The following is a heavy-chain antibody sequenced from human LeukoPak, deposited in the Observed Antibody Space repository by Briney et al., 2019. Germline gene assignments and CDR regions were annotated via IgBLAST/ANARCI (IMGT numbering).Heavy chain of an antibody. CDR1: GFTFSSYA. CDR3: AKEGRSLQTY. D-gene: IGHD5-24*01. Sequence: GGSLRLSCAASGFTFSSYAMSWVRQAPGKGLEWVSAISGSGGSTYYADSVKGRFTISRDNAKNSLYLQMNSLRVEDTAVYYCAKEGRSLQTYWGQGTLVTVSS. CDR2: ISGSGGST. J-gene: IGHJ4*02. V-gene: IGHV3-23*01.